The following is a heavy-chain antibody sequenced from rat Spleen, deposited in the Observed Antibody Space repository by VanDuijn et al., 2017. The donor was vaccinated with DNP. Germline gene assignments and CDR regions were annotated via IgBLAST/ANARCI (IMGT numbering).Heavy chain of an antibody. CDR1: GFTFSAYY. CDR3: TTAGAWYFDY. CDR2: IGSAAYAP. V-gene: IGHV5-20*01. J-gene: IGHJ2*01. D-gene: IGHD1-11*01. Sequence: EVQLVESGGGLVQPGRSLKLSCAASGFTFSAYYMAWVRQAPAKGLEWVAYIGSAAYAPYYGDSVKGRFTISRDNAKSSLYLQMDSLRSEDTATYYCTTAGAWYFDYWGQGVMVTVSS.